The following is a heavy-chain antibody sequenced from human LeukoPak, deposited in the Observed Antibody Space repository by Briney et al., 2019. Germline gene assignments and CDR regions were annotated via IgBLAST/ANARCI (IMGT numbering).Heavy chain of an antibody. J-gene: IGHJ4*02. CDR2: ISGSGGST. Sequence: PGGSLRLSCAASGFTFSSYAMSWVRQAPGKGLEWVSAISGSGGSTYYADSVKGRFTISRDNSKNTLYLQMNSLRAEGTAVYYCAKEDYYDSSGYYYVPGDFDYWGQGTLVTVSS. D-gene: IGHD3-22*01. CDR3: AKEDYYDSSGYYYVPGDFDY. CDR1: GFTFSSYA. V-gene: IGHV3-23*01.